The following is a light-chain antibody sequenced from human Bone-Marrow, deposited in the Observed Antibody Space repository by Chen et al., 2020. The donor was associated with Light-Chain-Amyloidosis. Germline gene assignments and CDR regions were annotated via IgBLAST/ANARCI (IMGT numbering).Light chain of an antibody. V-gene: IGLV3-21*02. J-gene: IGLJ3*02. CDR1: NIGTTS. CDR2: DDS. CDR3: QVWDRSSDRPV. Sequence: SYVQTQPASVSVAPGQTATTGGGGHNIGTTSVHCYQQWPGQAPLLVVYDDSARPSGIPERLSGSNAGNTANLTSSRVEAVDEADYYCQVWDRSSDRPVFGGGTKLTVL.